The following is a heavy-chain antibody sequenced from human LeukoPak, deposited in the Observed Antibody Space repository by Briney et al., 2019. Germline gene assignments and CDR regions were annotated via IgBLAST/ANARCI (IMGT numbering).Heavy chain of an antibody. D-gene: IGHD6-19*01. J-gene: IGHJ4*02. V-gene: IGHV1-2*02. Sequence: ASVKVSCKASGYTFTGYYKHWVRQAPGLGLEWMGWISPNSGGTSYAQQFQGRVTMTSDTSISTAYMELSSLRSDDTAVYYCARSLRTAGYWGQGTLVTVSS. CDR3: ARSLRTAGY. CDR1: GYTFTGYY. CDR2: ISPNSGGT.